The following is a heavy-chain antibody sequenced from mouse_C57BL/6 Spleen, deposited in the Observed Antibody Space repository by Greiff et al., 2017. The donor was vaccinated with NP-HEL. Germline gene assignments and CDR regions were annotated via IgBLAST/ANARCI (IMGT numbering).Heavy chain of an antibody. J-gene: IGHJ2*01. V-gene: IGHV1-81*01. Sequence: QVQLQQSGAELARPGASVKLSCKASGYTFTSYGISWVKQRTGQGLEWIGEIYPRSGYTYYNEKFKGKATLTADKSTSTAYMELRILTSEDSAVYFCARIYDGYPYYFDGWGKGTTLTVSS. CDR2: IYPRSGYT. CDR1: GYTFTSYG. D-gene: IGHD2-3*01. CDR3: ARIYDGYPYYFDG.